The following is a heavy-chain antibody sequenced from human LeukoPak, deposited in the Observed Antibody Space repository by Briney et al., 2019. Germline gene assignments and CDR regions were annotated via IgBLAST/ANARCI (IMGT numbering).Heavy chain of an antibody. D-gene: IGHD3-16*01. J-gene: IGHJ4*02. V-gene: IGHV3-73*01. CDR3: ARYERCDY. CDR2: IRSKGNSYAT. CDR1: GFTFSDSA. Sequence: GGSVRLSCAASGFTFSDSAMHWVRQASGKGLEWVGRIRSKGNSYATAYAASVKGRFTISRDDSKNTAYLQMNSLKTEDTAVYYCARYERCDYWGQGTLVTVSS.